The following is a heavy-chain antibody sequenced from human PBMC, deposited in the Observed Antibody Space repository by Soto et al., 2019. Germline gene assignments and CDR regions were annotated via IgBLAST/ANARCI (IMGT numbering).Heavy chain of an antibody. Sequence: GGSLRLSCAASGFTFSSYGMHWVRQAPGKGLEWVAVISYDGSNKYYADSVKGRFTISRDNSKNTLYLQMNSLRAEDTAVYYCANLVVVPAAIGSVTPTTSWDQGTLVTVSS. J-gene: IGHJ5*02. V-gene: IGHV3-30*18. CDR3: ANLVVVPAAIGSVTPTTS. CDR2: ISYDGSNK. CDR1: GFTFSSYG. D-gene: IGHD2-2*01.